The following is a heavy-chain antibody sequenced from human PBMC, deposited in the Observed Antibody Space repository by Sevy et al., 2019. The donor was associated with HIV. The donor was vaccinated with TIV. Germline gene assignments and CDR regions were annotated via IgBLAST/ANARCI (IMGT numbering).Heavy chain of an antibody. V-gene: IGHV1-2*02. CDR3: ARGVTIFGVDYYFQH. CDR1: GNTFTVYF. CDR2: INPNSGDT. D-gene: IGHD3-3*01. J-gene: IGHJ1*01. Sequence: ASVKVSCKASGNTFTVYFVYWVRQAPGQGLEWMGWINPNSGDTNYAQNFQGRVTMTSDASISTAYKELSSLTSDDTAVYYCARGVTIFGVDYYFQHWGQGALVTVSS.